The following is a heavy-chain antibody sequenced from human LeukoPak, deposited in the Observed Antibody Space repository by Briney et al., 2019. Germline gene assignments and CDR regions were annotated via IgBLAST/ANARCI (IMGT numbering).Heavy chain of an antibody. CDR2: ISSSSSYI. CDR1: GFTFSSYS. CDR3: ARAAYSSTWYSRYFDL. J-gene: IGHJ2*01. V-gene: IGHV3-21*01. D-gene: IGHD6-13*01. Sequence: GGSLRLSCAASGFTFSSYSMNWVRQAPGKGLEWVSSISSSSSYIYYADSVKGRFTISRENAKNSLYLQMNSLRAGDTAVYYCARAAYSSTWYSRYFDLWGRGTLVTVSS.